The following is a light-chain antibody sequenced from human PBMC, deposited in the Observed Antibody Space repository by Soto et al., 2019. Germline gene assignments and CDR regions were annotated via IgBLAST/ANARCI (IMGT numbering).Light chain of an antibody. J-gene: IGKJ2*01. CDR1: ETVRTN. CDR2: GAS. V-gene: IGKV3-15*01. CDR3: QQYYNWPPYT. Sequence: IVMTQSPATLSVSPGERVTLSCRASETVRTNLAWFQQKPGQTPRLLIFGASTRATGIPTRFTGSGSETEFTLTIGSRQSEDLAVYYCQQYYNWPPYTFGQGTKLEIK.